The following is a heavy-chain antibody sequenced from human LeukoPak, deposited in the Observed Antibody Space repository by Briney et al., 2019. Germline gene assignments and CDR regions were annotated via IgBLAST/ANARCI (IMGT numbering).Heavy chain of an antibody. Sequence: ASVKVSCKASGFTFTSSAVQWVRQARGQRLEWIGWIVVGSGDTNSAQKFQERVTITRDMSTRSAYMELSSLRSEDTAVYYCGADSMPRGVFSYAFDIWGQGTMVTVSS. D-gene: IGHD3-10*01. CDR2: IVVGSGDT. V-gene: IGHV1-58*01. CDR1: GFTFTSSA. J-gene: IGHJ3*02. CDR3: GADSMPRGVFSYAFDI.